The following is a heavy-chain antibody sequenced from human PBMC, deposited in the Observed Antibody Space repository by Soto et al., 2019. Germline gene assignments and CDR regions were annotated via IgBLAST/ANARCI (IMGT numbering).Heavy chain of an antibody. CDR3: ARGRPSSGWYGAYYYYGMDV. CDR1: GGSFSGYY. V-gene: IGHV4-34*01. Sequence: PSETLSLTCAVYGGSFSGYYGSWIRQPPGKGLEWIGEINHSGSTNYNPSLKSRVTISVDTSKNQFSLKLSSVTAADTAVYYCARGRPSSGWYGAYYYYGMDVWGQGTTVTVSS. J-gene: IGHJ6*02. CDR2: INHSGST. D-gene: IGHD6-19*01.